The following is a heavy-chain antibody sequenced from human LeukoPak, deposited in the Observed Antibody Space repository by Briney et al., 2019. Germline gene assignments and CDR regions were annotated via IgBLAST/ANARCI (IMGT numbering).Heavy chain of an antibody. D-gene: IGHD6-19*01. J-gene: IGHJ4*02. CDR2: IKQDGSEK. CDR3: AGGSGWLIDY. Sequence: PGGSLRLSCAASGFTFSSYWVNWVRQAPGKGLEWVANIKQDGSEKYYVDSVKGRFTISRDNTKNSLYLQMNSLRAEDTAVYYCAGGSGWLIDYWGQGTLVTVSS. V-gene: IGHV3-7*01. CDR1: GFTFSSYW.